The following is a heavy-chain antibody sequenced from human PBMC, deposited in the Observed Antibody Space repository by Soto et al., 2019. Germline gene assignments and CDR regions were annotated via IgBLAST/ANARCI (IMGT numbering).Heavy chain of an antibody. J-gene: IGHJ5*01. V-gene: IGHV3-21*06. D-gene: IGHD2-2*01. CDR2: ISSSTSYV. Sequence: GGSLRLSCAASGFTFSRYGMNWLRQAPGKGLEWVASISSSTSYVYYADSVKGRFSTSRDNAKNILYLEMYALRTEYTAVYYCARDPSEGRVGNWFESWGQGPLVTVSS. CDR3: ARDPSEGRVGNWFES. CDR1: GFTFSRYG.